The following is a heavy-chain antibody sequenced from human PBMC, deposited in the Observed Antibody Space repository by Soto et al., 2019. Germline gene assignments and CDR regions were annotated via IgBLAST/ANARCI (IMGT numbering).Heavy chain of an antibody. CDR2: ISGSGGST. Sequence: EVQLLESGGGLVQPGGSLRLSCAASGFTFSSYAMSWVRQAPGKGLEWVSAISGSGGSTYYADSVKGRFTISRDNSKNTLYLQMNSLRAEDTAVYYCAKVVTMIVVVFDAFDIWGQGTMVTVSS. D-gene: IGHD3-22*01. CDR1: GFTFSSYA. V-gene: IGHV3-23*01. J-gene: IGHJ3*02. CDR3: AKVVTMIVVVFDAFDI.